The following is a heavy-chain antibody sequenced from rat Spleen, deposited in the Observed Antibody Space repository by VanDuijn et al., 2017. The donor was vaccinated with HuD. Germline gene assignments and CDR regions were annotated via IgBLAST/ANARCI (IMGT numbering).Heavy chain of an antibody. J-gene: IGHJ4*01. CDR1: GFTFSSFP. Sequence: EVQLVESGGDLVQPGRSVKLSCAASGFTFSSFPMAWVRQAPTKGLEWVASISYDGSSTYYRDSVKGRFTISRDNAKSTLYLQMDSLRSEDTATYYCARYGYPGMGVMDAWGQGASVTVSS. D-gene: IGHD1-4*01. CDR3: ARYGYPGMGVMDA. CDR2: ISYDGSST. V-gene: IGHV5-46*01.